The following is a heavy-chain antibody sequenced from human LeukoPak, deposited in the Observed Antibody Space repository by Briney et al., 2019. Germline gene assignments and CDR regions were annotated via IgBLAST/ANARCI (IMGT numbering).Heavy chain of an antibody. J-gene: IGHJ4*02. D-gene: IGHD6-19*01. V-gene: IGHV3-53*01. CDR1: GFIVSRND. CDR3: ARAVAGLYFDY. Sequence: GGSLRLSCAVSGFIVSRNDMAWVRQAPGKGLQWVSVLYTDGKTFYEDSMKGRFTISRDNSKNTLNLQINNLRDDDMAVYYCARAVAGLYFDYWGQGILVTVSS. CDR2: LYTDGKT.